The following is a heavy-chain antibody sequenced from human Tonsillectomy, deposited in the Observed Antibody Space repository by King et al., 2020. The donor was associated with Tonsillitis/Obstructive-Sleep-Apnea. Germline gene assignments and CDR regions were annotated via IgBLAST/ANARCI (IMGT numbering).Heavy chain of an antibody. CDR1: GYRFANYW. D-gene: IGHD3/OR15-3a*01. Sequence: VQLVESGAEMKKAGESLKISCKGSGYRFANYWIVWLRQKPGKGLEWMGVIRPRDSDSKYRPSFQGQVTVSAAKSISTAYLQWSSLKVSDSATYYCARLSNVDFWALTFDYWGQGTQVTVSS. CDR2: IRPRDSDS. V-gene: IGHV5-51*01. J-gene: IGHJ4*02. CDR3: ARLSNVDFWALTFDY.